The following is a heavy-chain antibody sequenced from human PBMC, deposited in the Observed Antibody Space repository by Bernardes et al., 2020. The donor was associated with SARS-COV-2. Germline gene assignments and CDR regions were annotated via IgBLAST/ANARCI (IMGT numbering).Heavy chain of an antibody. D-gene: IGHD3-10*01. CDR1: GFTFSGYA. CDR2: ISGSGGNT. CDR3: AKGSYSVVRGDDDAFDI. V-gene: IGHV3-23*01. Sequence: GGSLRLSCAASGFTFSGYAMSWVRQAPGKGLEWVSPISGSGGNTDHADSVKGRFTISRDNSKNTLYLQMNSLRDEDTGVYYCAKGSYSVVRGDDDAFDIWGQGTMVTVSS. J-gene: IGHJ3*02.